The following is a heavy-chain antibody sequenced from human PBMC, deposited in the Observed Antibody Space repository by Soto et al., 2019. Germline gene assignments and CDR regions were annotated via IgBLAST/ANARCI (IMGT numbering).Heavy chain of an antibody. CDR3: ARGRPVPY. D-gene: IGHD1-1*01. CDR2: VNQAGAEK. CDR1: GFTLRRYW. J-gene: IGHJ4*02. Sequence: EVQMVESGGGLVKPGGSLRLSCAASGFTLRRYWMSWVRQAPGKGLEGVANVNQAGAEKFYVGSVKGRFTISRDNAMNSLYLQMNSLRAGDTAVYYCARGRPVPYWGQGTLVTVSS. V-gene: IGHV3-7*01.